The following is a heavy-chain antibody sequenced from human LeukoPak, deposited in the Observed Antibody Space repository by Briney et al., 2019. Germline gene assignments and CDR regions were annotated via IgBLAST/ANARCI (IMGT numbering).Heavy chain of an antibody. CDR1: GFTVSNYD. D-gene: IGHD3-16*01. V-gene: IGHV3-30-3*01. Sequence: GGSLRLSCVASGFTVSNYDMHWVRQAPGKGLEWVAIISSDQTNKNYADSVKGRFTISRDNSKNTLYLQMNSLRAEDTAVYYCARCPCTNYVAARGYYFDYWGQGTLVTVSS. J-gene: IGHJ4*02. CDR3: ARCPCTNYVAARGYYFDY. CDR2: ISSDQTNK.